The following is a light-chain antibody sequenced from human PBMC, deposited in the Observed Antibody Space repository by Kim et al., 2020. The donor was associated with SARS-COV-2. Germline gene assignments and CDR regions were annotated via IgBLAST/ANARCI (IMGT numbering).Light chain of an antibody. CDR1: SSVVGGYNY. CDR3: CSYAGSNSLV. J-gene: IGLJ2*01. V-gene: IGLV2-11*01. Sequence: QSALTQPRSVPGSPVQSITISCTGTSSVVGGYNYVTWYQQHPGKTPKVIIYDVSKRPSVIPDRFSGSKSGNTASLTISGLQTEDEGDYHCCSYAGSNSLVFGGGTKVTVL. CDR2: DVS.